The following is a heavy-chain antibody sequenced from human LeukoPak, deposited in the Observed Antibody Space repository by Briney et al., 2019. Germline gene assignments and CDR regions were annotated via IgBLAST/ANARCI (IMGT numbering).Heavy chain of an antibody. CDR2: IYYSGST. V-gene: IGHV4-39*01. Sequence: SETLSLTCTVSGGSISSSSYYWGWIRQPPGKGLEWIGSIYYSGSTYYNPSLKSRVTISVDTSKNQFSLKLSSVTAADTAVYYCARQATRYNYYYMDVWGKGTTVTVSS. CDR1: GGSISSSSYY. CDR3: ARQATRYNYYYMDV. J-gene: IGHJ6*03.